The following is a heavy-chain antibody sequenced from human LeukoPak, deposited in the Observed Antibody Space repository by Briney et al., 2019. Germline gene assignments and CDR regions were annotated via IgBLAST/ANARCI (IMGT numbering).Heavy chain of an antibody. CDR3: ARARGTVAIDY. V-gene: IGHV4-34*12. D-gene: IGHD5-12*01. CDR1: GGSFSGHY. CDR2: SVHSGST. Sequence: SETLSLTCAVYGGSFSGHYWSWIRQPPGRGLEWIGESVHSGSTNYNPSLRSRVTVSVDTSKNQFSLKVTSVTAAGTAVYYCARARGTVAIDYWGQGTLVTVSS. J-gene: IGHJ4*02.